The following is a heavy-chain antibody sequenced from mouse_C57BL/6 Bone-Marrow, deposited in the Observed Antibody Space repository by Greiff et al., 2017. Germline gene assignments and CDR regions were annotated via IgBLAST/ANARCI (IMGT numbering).Heavy chain of an antibody. CDR1: GFTFSSYA. J-gene: IGHJ4*01. D-gene: IGHD2-5*01. V-gene: IGHV5-9-1*02. CDR3: TRERGYSNYDAMDY. CDR2: ISSGGDYI. Sequence: EVKLVESGEGLVKPGGSLKLSCAASGFTFSSYAMSWVRQTPEKRLEWVAYISSGGDYIYYADTVKGRFTISRDNARNTLYLQMSSLKSEDTAMYYCTRERGYSNYDAMDYWGQGTSVTVSS.